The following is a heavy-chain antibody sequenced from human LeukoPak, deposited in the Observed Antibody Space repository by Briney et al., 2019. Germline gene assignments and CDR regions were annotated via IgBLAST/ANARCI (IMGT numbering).Heavy chain of an antibody. Sequence: PSETLSLTCAVYGGTFSGYYWSWIRQPPGKGLEWIGEINHSGSTNYNPSLKSRVTISVDTSKNQFSLKLSSVTAADTAVYYCARMGSGIAAGTYYFDYWGQGTLVTVSS. CDR3: ARMGSGIAAGTYYFDY. CDR2: INHSGST. D-gene: IGHD6-13*01. V-gene: IGHV4-34*01. CDR1: GGTFSGYY. J-gene: IGHJ4*02.